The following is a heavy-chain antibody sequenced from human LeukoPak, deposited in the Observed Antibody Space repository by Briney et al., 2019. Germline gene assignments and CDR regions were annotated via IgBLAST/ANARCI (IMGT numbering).Heavy chain of an antibody. D-gene: IGHD6-13*01. CDR3: AKTGYSSSWFDY. CDR1: GLTFSSYA. J-gene: IGHJ4*02. Sequence: GGPLRLSCAASGLTFSSYAMSWVRQAPGKGLEWVSAISASGGNTYYADSVKGRFTISRDNSKNTLYLQMNSLRAEDTAVYYCAKTGYSSSWFDYWGQGTLVTVSS. CDR2: ISASGGNT. V-gene: IGHV3-23*01.